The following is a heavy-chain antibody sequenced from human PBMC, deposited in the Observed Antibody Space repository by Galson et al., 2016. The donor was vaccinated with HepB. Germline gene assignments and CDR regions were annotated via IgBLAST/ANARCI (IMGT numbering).Heavy chain of an antibody. CDR3: AKDRRWESYDFWSGSDGTKGMDV. CDR1: GFTFSTYW. CDR2: INPDGSST. V-gene: IGHV3-74*01. D-gene: IGHD3-3*01. J-gene: IGHJ6*02. Sequence: SLRLSCAASGFTFSTYWLHLVRQAPGEGLVWVARINPDGSSTTYADSVKGRFTISRDNARNTLYLQMNSLRADDTAVYYCAKDRRWESYDFWSGSDGTKGMDVWGQGTAVTVSS.